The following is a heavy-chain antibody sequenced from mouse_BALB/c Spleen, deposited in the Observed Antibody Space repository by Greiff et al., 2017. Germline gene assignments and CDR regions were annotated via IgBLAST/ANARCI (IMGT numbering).Heavy chain of an antibody. CDR1: GYTFTDYA. CDR3: AIKALYAMDY. V-gene: IGHV1S137*01. Sequence: VQLQQSGAELVRPGVSVKISCKGSGYTFTDYAMHWVKQSHAKSLEWIGVISTYYGDASYNQKFKGKATMTVDKSSSTAYMELARLTSEDSAIYYCAIKALYAMDYWGQGTSVTVSS. CDR2: ISTYYGDA. J-gene: IGHJ4*01.